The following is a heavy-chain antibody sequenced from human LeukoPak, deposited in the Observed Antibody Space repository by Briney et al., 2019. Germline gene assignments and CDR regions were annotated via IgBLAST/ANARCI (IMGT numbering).Heavy chain of an antibody. Sequence: SETLSLTCTVSGGSISSYYWSWIRQPPGKGLEWIGYIYYSGSTYYNPSLKSRVTISVDTSKNQFSLKLSSVTAADTAVYYCARDRHWDFGAFDIWGQGTMVTVSS. CDR1: GGSISSYY. V-gene: IGHV4-59*12. CDR3: ARDRHWDFGAFDI. CDR2: IYYSGST. J-gene: IGHJ3*02. D-gene: IGHD3-3*01.